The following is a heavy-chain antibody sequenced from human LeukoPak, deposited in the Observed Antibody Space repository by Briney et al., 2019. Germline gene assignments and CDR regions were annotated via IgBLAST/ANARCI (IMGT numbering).Heavy chain of an antibody. Sequence: GESLKISCKASGYSFTNYWIGWVRQMPGKGLEWMGIIYPGDSDTRYSPSFQGQVTISADKSISTAYLRWSSLKASDTAMYYCASPYPREYCSTSSCYFNYWGQGTLVTVSS. V-gene: IGHV5-51*01. CDR2: IYPGDSDT. D-gene: IGHD2-2*01. CDR3: ASPYPREYCSTSSCYFNY. CDR1: GYSFTNYW. J-gene: IGHJ4*02.